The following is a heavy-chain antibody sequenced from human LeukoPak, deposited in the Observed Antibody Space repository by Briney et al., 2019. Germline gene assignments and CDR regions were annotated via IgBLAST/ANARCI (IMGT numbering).Heavy chain of an antibody. D-gene: IGHD6-13*01. V-gene: IGHV4-34*01. J-gene: IGHJ4*02. CDR3: ATTLKAAASY. CDR2: INHSGRT. CDR1: GGSFSGYY. Sequence: PSETLSLTCAVYGGSFSGYYWSWIRQPPGKGLEWVGEINHSGRTNYNPSLKSRVTISVDTSKNQFSLKLSSVTAADTAVYYCATTLKAAASYWGQGTLVTVSS.